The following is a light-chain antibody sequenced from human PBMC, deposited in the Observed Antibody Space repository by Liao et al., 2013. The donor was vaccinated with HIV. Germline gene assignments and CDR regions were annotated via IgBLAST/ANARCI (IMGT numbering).Light chain of an antibody. V-gene: IGLV3-1*01. J-gene: IGLJ2*01. CDR2: KDS. Sequence: SYELTQPPSVSVSPGQTASITCSGDKLGDKYACWYQQKPGQSPLLVIYKDSKRPSGIPERFSGSQSGNTATLTISGTQTLDEADYYCQTWDSSNMIFGGGTKLTVL. CDR1: KLGDKY. CDR3: QTWDSSNMI.